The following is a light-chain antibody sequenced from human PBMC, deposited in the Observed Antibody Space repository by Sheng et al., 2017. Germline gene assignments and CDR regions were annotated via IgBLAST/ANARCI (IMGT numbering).Light chain of an antibody. J-gene: IGKJ2*01. Sequence: DIQMTQSPSSLSASVGDRVTITCQASQDISNYLNWYQQKPGKAPKLLIYDASNLETGVPSRFSGSGSGTDFTFTISSLQPEDIATYYCQQYDNXPQYTFGQGTKLEIK. V-gene: IGKV1-33*01. CDR2: DAS. CDR1: QDISNY. CDR3: QQYDNXPQYT.